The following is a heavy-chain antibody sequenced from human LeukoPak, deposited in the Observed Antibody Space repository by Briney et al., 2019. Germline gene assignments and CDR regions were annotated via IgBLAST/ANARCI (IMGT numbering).Heavy chain of an antibody. Sequence: ASVKVSCKASGYTFTGSYIHWLRQAPGRGLEWMGWINPNSGATTYAQKSQGRVTMTRDTSISTAYMELSRLTSDDTAVYYCARVFGSTGSYYYYYYMDVWGKGTTVTVSS. CDR3: ARVFGSTGSYYYYYYMDV. D-gene: IGHD2-8*02. V-gene: IGHV1-2*02. CDR1: GYTFTGSY. J-gene: IGHJ6*03. CDR2: INPNSGAT.